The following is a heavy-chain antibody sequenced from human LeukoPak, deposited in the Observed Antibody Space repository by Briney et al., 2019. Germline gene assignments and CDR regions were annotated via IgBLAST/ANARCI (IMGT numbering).Heavy chain of an antibody. J-gene: IGHJ5*02. CDR3: ARITIVVVPAAPDVGWFDP. V-gene: IGHV1-69*01. D-gene: IGHD2-2*01. CDR2: IIPIFGTA. CDR1: GGTFSSYA. Sequence: SVKVSCKASGGTFSSYAISWVRQAPGQGLEWMGGIIPIFGTANYAQKFQGRVTITADESTSTAYMELSSLRSEDTAVYNCARITIVVVPAAPDVGWFDPWGQGTLVTVSS.